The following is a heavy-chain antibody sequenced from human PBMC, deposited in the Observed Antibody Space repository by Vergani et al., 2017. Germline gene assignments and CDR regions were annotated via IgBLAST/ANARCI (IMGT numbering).Heavy chain of an antibody. D-gene: IGHD1-7*01. CDR3: VKGKGTFEN. CDR1: GFIFSSHC. Sequence: QVQLVEWGGGVVQPGGSLRLSCTASGFIFSSHCMHWVRQAPGKGLEWVAFIRYDGSRRDDGESVKGRFTISRDNSKNMVYIQMNSLRPEDTAVYYCVKGKGTFENWGQGTLVTVSS. CDR2: IRYDGSRR. V-gene: IGHV3-30*02. J-gene: IGHJ4*02.